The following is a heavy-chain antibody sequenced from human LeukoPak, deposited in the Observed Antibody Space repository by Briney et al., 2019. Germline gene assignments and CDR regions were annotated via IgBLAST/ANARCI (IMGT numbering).Heavy chain of an antibody. CDR1: GGSISSGDYY. D-gene: IGHD1-26*01. J-gene: IGHJ5*02. CDR3: ARHEYSGSYYGLSWFDP. Sequence: SETLSLTCTVSGGSISSGDYYWSWIRQPPGKGLEWIGYIYYSGSTYYNPSLKSRVTISVDTSKNQFSLKLSSLTAADTAVYYCARHEYSGSYYGLSWFDPWGQGTLVTVSS. CDR2: IYYSGST. V-gene: IGHV4-30-4*08.